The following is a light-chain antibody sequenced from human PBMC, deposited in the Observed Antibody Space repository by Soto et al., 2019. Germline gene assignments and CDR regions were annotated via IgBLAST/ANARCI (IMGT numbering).Light chain of an antibody. Sequence: EIPVTQSAFALSASVGDRLTITCRASQSITNYLNWYQHKPGQAPNLLIYAASTLQAGVPSRFRGSGSGTDFTLTISSLQPEDFATYFCQQSNSSPPTFGRGTKVDIK. V-gene: IGKV1-39*01. CDR3: QQSNSSPPT. CDR2: AAS. CDR1: QSITNY. J-gene: IGKJ4*01.